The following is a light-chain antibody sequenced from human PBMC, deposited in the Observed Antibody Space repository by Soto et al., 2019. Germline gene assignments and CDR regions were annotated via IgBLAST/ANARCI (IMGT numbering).Light chain of an antibody. V-gene: IGLV2-14*01. CDR2: DVS. J-gene: IGLJ1*01. CDR3: RSYTSSSTYV. Sequence: QSARTQPASVSGSPGQSITISCTGTSSDVGGYNYVSWYQQHPGKAPKLMIYDVSNRPSGVSNRFSGSKSGNTASLTISGLQAEDEADYYCRSYTSSSTYVFGTGTRSPS. CDR1: SSDVGGYNY.